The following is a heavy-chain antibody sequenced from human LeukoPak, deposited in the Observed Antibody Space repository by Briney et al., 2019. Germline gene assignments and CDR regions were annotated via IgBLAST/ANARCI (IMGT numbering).Heavy chain of an antibody. CDR1: GYTFTGYY. CDR2: INPNSGGT. CDR3: ARDRAAAGLNNWFDP. V-gene: IGHV1-2*02. Sequence: ASVKVSCKASGYTFTGYYMHWVRQAPGQGLEWMGWINPNSGGTNYAQKFQGRVTMTRDTSISTAYMELSRLRSDDTAVYYCARDRAAAGLNNWFDPWGQGTRVTVSS. J-gene: IGHJ5*02. D-gene: IGHD6-13*01.